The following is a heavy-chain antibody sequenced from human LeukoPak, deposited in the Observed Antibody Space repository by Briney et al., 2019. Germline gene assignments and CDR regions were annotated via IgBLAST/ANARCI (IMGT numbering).Heavy chain of an antibody. V-gene: IGHV3-7*01. CDR1: GFSFNAYW. CDR3: ATFGLVAALDL. CDR2: INPAGSET. J-gene: IGHJ4*02. Sequence: GGSLRLSCAASGFSFNAYWMAWVRQAPGTGLEWVANINPAGSETFHVDPVKGRFSISRDHAKNLVYLQMNSLRAEDTAVYYCATFGLVAALDLWGQGTLVTVST. D-gene: IGHD5-12*01.